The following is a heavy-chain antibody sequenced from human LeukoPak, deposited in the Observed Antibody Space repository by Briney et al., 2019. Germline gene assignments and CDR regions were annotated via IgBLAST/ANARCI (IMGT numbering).Heavy chain of an antibody. J-gene: IGHJ4*02. CDR2: ITGSGGST. Sequence: PGGSLRLSCAASGFTFSSYAMSWVRQAPGKGLEWVSAITGSGGSTYYADSVKGRFTISRDTSKNTLYLQMNILRAEDTAIYYCARSCGGDCYSDYWGQGTLVTVSS. V-gene: IGHV3-23*01. CDR1: GFTFSSYA. D-gene: IGHD2-21*02. CDR3: ARSCGGDCYSDY.